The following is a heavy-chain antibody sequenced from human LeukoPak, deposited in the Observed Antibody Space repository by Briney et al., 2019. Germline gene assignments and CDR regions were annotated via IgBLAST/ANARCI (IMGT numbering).Heavy chain of an antibody. J-gene: IGHJ3*02. V-gene: IGHV3-21*01. D-gene: IGHD3-22*01. Sequence: PGRSLRISCAASGFTFSSYSMNWVRQAPGKGLEWVSSISSSSSYIYYADSVKGRFTISRDNAKSSLYLQMNSLRAEDTAVYYCARDSGDSSGYYFDAFDIWGQGTMVTVSS. CDR2: ISSSSSYI. CDR1: GFTFSSYS. CDR3: ARDSGDSSGYYFDAFDI.